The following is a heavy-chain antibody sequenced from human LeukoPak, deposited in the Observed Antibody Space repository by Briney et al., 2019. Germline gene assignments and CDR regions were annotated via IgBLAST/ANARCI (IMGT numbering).Heavy chain of an antibody. CDR2: INPSGGST. J-gene: IGHJ4*02. CDR1: GYTFTSYY. D-gene: IGHD3-3*01. V-gene: IGHV1-46*01. CDR3: ARVRFDFWSGYWTDY. Sequence: EASVKVSCKASGYTFTSYYMHWVRQAPGQGLEWMGIINPSGGSTSYAQKFQGRVTMTRDTSTSTVYTELSSLRSEDTAVYYCARVRFDFWSGYWTDYWGQGTLVTVSS.